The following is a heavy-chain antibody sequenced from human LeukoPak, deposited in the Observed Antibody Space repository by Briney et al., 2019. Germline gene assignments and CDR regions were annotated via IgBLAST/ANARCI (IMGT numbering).Heavy chain of an antibody. CDR2: INPNTGAT. D-gene: IGHD3-10*01. Sequence: ASVKVSCKASGYTFTGYDIHWVRQAPGQGLQWMGWINPNTGATNYAQEFQGRVTMTRDTSIGTAHMELSRLRSDDTAVYYCARDYYGSGSYSSDYWGQGPLVTVSS. J-gene: IGHJ4*02. V-gene: IGHV1-2*02. CDR3: ARDYYGSGSYSSDY. CDR1: GYTFTGYD.